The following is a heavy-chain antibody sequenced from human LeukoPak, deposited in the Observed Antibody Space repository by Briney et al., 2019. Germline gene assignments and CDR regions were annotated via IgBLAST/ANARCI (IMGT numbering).Heavy chain of an antibody. D-gene: IGHD6-19*01. CDR2: ISSDGGTK. CDR3: ARKLRGQQWLVHLDY. V-gene: IGHV3-30-3*01. CDR1: GFTFNTYS. J-gene: IGHJ4*02. Sequence: GRSLSLSCAASGFTFNTYSIYWVRQAPGKGLEWVSLISSDGGTKYYADSVKGRFTISRDNSKNTVHLQMNSLRPEDTAVYYCARKLRGQQWLVHLDYWGQGTLVTVSS.